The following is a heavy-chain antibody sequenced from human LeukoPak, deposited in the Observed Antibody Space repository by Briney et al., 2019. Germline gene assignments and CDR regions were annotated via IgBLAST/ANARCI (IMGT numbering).Heavy chain of an antibody. V-gene: IGHV3-30-3*01. CDR3: ARDLRFLEWLPPGGGGMDV. CDR1: GFTFSSYA. D-gene: IGHD3-3*01. CDR2: ISYDGSNK. Sequence: GGSLRLSCAASGFTFSSYAMHWDRQAPGKGLEWVAVISYDGSNKYYADSVKGRFTISRDNSKNTLYLQMNSLRAEDTAVYYCARDLRFLEWLPPGGGGMDVWGQGTTVTVSS. J-gene: IGHJ6*02.